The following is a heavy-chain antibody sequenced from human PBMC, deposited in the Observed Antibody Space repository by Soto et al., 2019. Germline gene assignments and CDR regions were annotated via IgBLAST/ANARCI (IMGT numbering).Heavy chain of an antibody. Sequence: SETLSLTCTVSGGSISSGGYYWSWIRQHPGKGLEWIGYIYYSGSTYYNPSLKSRVTISVDTSKNQFSLKLSSVTAADTAVYYCAREETSSSSSEETKYYFDYWGQGTLVTVSS. CDR1: GGSISSGGYY. CDR2: IYYSGST. V-gene: IGHV4-31*03. CDR3: AREETSSSSSEETKYYFDY. J-gene: IGHJ4*02. D-gene: IGHD6-6*01.